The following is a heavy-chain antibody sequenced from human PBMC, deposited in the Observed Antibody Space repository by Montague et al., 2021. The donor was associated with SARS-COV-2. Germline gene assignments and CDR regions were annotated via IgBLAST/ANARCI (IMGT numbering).Heavy chain of an antibody. CDR3: AGRVVVPAAIGHWYFDL. D-gene: IGHD2-2*02. CDR2: IYYSGST. Sequence: SETLSLTCTVSGGSISSSSYYWGWIRQPPGKGLEWIGSIYYSGSTYYNPSLKSRVTISVDTSKNQIPLKLSSVTAADTAVYYCAGRVVVPAAIGHWYFDLWGPGTLGTVSS. J-gene: IGHJ2*01. V-gene: IGHV4-39*01. CDR1: GGSISSSSYY.